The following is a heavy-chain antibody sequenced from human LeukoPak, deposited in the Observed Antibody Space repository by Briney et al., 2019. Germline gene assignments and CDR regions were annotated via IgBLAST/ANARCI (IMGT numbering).Heavy chain of an antibody. CDR1: GYTFTCYY. CDR3: ARGRYYYGSGSYLIRYFQH. V-gene: IGHV1-8*02. CDR2: INPNSGNT. D-gene: IGHD3-10*01. Sequence: ASVKVSCKASGYTFTCYYMHWVRQAPGQGLEWRGWINPNSGNTGYAQKFQGRVTMTRNTSISTAYMELSSLRSEDTAVYYCARGRYYYGSGSYLIRYFQHWGQGTLVTVSS. J-gene: IGHJ1*01.